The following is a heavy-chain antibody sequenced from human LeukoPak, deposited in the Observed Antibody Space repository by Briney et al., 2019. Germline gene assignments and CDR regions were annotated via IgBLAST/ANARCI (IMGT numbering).Heavy chain of an antibody. CDR3: AREPTYTSSWYTSCDY. D-gene: IGHD6-13*01. Sequence: GGSLRLSCTASGFTFSNYNMNWVRQAPGKGLEWVSYITLSSSTIYYSDSVKGRFTISRDNAKNSLYLHMNSLRAEDTAVYYCAREPTYTSSWYTSCDYRGQGTLVTVSS. CDR2: ITLSSSTI. V-gene: IGHV3-48*01. CDR1: GFTFSNYN. J-gene: IGHJ4*02.